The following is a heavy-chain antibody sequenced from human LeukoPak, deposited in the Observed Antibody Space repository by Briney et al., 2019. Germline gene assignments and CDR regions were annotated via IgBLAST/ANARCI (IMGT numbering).Heavy chain of an antibody. Sequence: SETLSLTCAVYGGSFSGYYWSWIRQPPGKGLEWIGEINHSGSTNYNPSLKSRVTISVDTSKNQFSLKLSSVTAADTAVYYCARDGDDSSGYYYWDYWGQGTLVTVSS. J-gene: IGHJ4*02. D-gene: IGHD3-22*01. CDR2: INHSGST. CDR1: GGSFSGYY. V-gene: IGHV4-34*01. CDR3: ARDGDDSSGYYYWDY.